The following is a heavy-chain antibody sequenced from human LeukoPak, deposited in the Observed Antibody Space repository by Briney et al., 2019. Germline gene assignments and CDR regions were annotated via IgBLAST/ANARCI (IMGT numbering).Heavy chain of an antibody. CDR3: ARYDRSAIKGNFDY. CDR1: GGSISSGCYY. Sequence: SETLSLTCTVSGGSISSGCYYWSWIRQHPGKGLEWIGYIYFSGTTYYNPSLESRVTISVDTSQNRFSLKLSSVTAADTAVYYCARYDRSAIKGNFDYWGQGTLVTVSS. CDR2: IYFSGTT. D-gene: IGHD3-22*01. J-gene: IGHJ4*02. V-gene: IGHV4-31*03.